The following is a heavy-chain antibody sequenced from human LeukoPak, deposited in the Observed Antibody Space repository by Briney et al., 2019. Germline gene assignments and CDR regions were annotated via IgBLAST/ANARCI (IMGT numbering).Heavy chain of an antibody. V-gene: IGHV4-4*02. Sequence: SETLSLPCAVSGGSIRRSNWWSWVRQPPGKGLEWIGEIYHSGGTTNYNPSLKSRVTISVDKSKNQFSLQLSSVTAADTALYYCARPTGRGGYPTDPFDIWGQGTMVTVSS. J-gene: IGHJ3*02. CDR3: ARPTGRGGYPTDPFDI. D-gene: IGHD6-25*01. CDR1: GGSIRRSNW. CDR2: IYHSGGTT.